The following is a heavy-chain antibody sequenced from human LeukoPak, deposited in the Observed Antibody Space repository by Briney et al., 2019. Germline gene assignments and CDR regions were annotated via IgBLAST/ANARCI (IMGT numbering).Heavy chain of an antibody. CDR2: IYPGDSET. CDR3: ARRDDLFYFDY. CDR1: GYSFTYYW. Sequence: GESLKISCKGSGYSFTYYWIGWVRQMPGKGLEWMGIIYPGDSETRYSPSFQGQVTISADKSISTAYLQWSSLKASDTAMFYCARRDDLFYFDYWGQGTLVTVSS. V-gene: IGHV5-51*01. D-gene: IGHD3-3*01. J-gene: IGHJ4*02.